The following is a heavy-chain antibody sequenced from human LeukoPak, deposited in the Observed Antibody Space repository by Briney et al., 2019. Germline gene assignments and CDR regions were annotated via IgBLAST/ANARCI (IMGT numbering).Heavy chain of an antibody. CDR3: ARGYSSSCDY. J-gene: IGHJ4*02. D-gene: IGHD6-13*01. CDR2: ITGSGGNT. CDR1: GFTFSNYA. Sequence: PGGSLRLSCAASGFTFSNYALSWVRQAPGKGLEWVSTITGSGGNTYYADSVKGRFTISRDNSKNTLYLQMNSLRAEDTAVYSCARGYSSSCDYWGQGTLVTVSS. V-gene: IGHV3-23*01.